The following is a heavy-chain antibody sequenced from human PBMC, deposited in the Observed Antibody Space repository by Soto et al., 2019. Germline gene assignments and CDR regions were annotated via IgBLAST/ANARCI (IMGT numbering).Heavy chain of an antibody. Sequence: ASVKVSCKASGYTFTSYYMHWVRQAPGQGLEWMGIINPSGGSTSYAQKFQGRVTMTMDTSTSTVYMELSSLRSEDTAVYYCASSGGPRDAFDIWGQGTMVTVSS. CDR1: GYTFTSYY. CDR2: INPSGGST. J-gene: IGHJ3*02. V-gene: IGHV1-46*01. D-gene: IGHD2-15*01. CDR3: ASSGGPRDAFDI.